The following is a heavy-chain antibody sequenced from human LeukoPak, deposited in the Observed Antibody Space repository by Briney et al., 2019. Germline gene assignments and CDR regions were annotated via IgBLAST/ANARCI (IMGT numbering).Heavy chain of an antibody. Sequence: SVKVSCKASGGTFISYAISWVRQAPGQGLEWMGGIIPIFGTANYAQKFQGRVTITADESTSTAYMELSSLRSEDTAVYYCARVSDYYDSSGYSNWFDPWGQGTLVTVSS. J-gene: IGHJ5*02. D-gene: IGHD3-22*01. V-gene: IGHV1-69*01. CDR3: ARVSDYYDSSGYSNWFDP. CDR2: IIPIFGTA. CDR1: GGTFISYA.